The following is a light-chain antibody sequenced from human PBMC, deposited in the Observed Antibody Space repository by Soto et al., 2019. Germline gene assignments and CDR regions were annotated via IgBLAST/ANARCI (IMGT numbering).Light chain of an antibody. Sequence: QTVVTQEPSFSVSPGGTVTLTCGLTSGSVSTRNYPSWYQQIPGQAPRTLIYNTNTRSSGVPDRFSGSILGNKAALTITGAQAADESDYYCALYVGSGIHWVFGGGTKLNVL. V-gene: IGLV8-61*01. CDR2: NTN. J-gene: IGLJ3*02. CDR1: SGSVSTRNY. CDR3: ALYVGSGIHWV.